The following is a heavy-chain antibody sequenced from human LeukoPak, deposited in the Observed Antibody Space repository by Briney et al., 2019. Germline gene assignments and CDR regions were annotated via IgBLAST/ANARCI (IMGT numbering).Heavy chain of an antibody. Sequence: ASAKVSCKASGGTFSSYAISWVRQAPGQGLEWMGGIIPIFGTANYAQKFQGRVTITADESTSTAYMELSSLRSEDTAVYYCARGPQLGDSSGASVLFDYWGQGTLVTVSS. D-gene: IGHD2-2*01. J-gene: IGHJ4*02. CDR1: GGTFSSYA. V-gene: IGHV1-69*13. CDR2: IIPIFGTA. CDR3: ARGPQLGDSSGASVLFDY.